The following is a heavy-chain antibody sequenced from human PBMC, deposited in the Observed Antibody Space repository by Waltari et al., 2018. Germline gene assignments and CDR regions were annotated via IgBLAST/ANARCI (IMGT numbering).Heavy chain of an antibody. CDR1: GGSFSGYY. Sequence: QVQLQQWGAGLLKPSETLSLTCAVYGGSFSGYYWSWIRQPPGKGLEWIGEINHSGSTNSNPALKRRVTISVDTAQNQVSLKLGSVTAADTAVYYCARGPPISYWGGDCYYYYGMDVWGQGTTVTVSS. CDR2: INHSGST. V-gene: IGHV4-34*01. J-gene: IGHJ6*02. CDR3: ARGPPISYWGGDCYYYYGMDV. D-gene: IGHD2-21*02.